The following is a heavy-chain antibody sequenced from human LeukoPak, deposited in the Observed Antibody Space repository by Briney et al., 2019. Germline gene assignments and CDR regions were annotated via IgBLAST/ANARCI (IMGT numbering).Heavy chain of an antibody. D-gene: IGHD2-2*01. CDR2: IYHSGST. Sequence: SETLSLTCAVSGYSLSSGYYWGWIRQPPGKGLEWIGSIYHSGSTYYNPSLKSRVTISVDTSKNQLSLKLSSVTAADTPVYYCSRVQCSSTFCYGPYYWGQGTLVTVSS. V-gene: IGHV4-38-2*01. CDR1: GYSLSSGYY. CDR3: SRVQCSSTFCYGPYY. J-gene: IGHJ4*02.